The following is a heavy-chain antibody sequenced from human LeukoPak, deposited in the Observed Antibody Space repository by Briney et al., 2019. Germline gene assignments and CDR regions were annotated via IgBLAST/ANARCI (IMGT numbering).Heavy chain of an antibody. CDR1: GYIFTGYY. J-gene: IGHJ6*02. CDR2: INPNSGGT. Sequence: GASVKVSCKASGYIFTGYYIHWVRQAPGQGLEWMGWINPNSGGTNYAQKFQGWVTMTRDTSISTAYMELSRLRSDDTAVYYCARTRILRIREVDYYYYGMDVWGQGTTVTVSS. V-gene: IGHV1-2*04. D-gene: IGHD2-15*01. CDR3: ARTRILRIREVDYYYYGMDV.